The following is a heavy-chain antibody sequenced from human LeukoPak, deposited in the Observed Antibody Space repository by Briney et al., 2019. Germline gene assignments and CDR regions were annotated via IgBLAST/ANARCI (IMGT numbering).Heavy chain of an antibody. CDR1: GFTFSSYW. J-gene: IGHJ4*02. CDR3: AKDGEVVRGATFDY. V-gene: IGHV3-7*01. CDR2: IKQDGSEK. D-gene: IGHD3-10*01. Sequence: GGSLRLSCAASGFTFSSYWMSWVRQAPGKGLEWVANIKQDGSEKYYADSVKGRFTISRDNAKNTLYLQMNSLRAEDTAVYYCAKDGEVVRGATFDYWGQGTLVTVSS.